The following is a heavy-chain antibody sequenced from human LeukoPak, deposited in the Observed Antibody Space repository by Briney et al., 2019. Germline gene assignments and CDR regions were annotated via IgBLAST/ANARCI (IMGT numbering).Heavy chain of an antibody. J-gene: IGHJ5*02. CDR3: ARGPVQIQRSLNWFDP. V-gene: IGHV4-39*07. CDR1: GDSISDTRYF. CDR2: LYYRET. D-gene: IGHD5-18*01. Sequence: KPSETLSLTCTVSGDSISDTRYFWGFIRRSPGKGLEWIVSLYYRETFYNPSLKSRLTISSDTSKNQFSLKLSSVTAADTAVYYCARGPVQIQRSLNWFDPWGQGTLVTVSS.